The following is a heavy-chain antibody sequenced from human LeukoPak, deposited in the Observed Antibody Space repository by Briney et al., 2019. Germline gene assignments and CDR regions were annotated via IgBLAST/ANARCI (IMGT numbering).Heavy chain of an antibody. CDR3: TTLGAFDY. D-gene: IGHD4/OR15-4a*01. CDR2: IKRKTDGGTT. Sequence: GGSLRLSCAASGFTFSSYSMYWVRQAPGKGLEWVGRIKRKTDGGTTDYAAPVKGRFSISRDDSKNTLYLQMNSLKTEDTAVYYCTTLGAFDYWGLGTLVTVSS. V-gene: IGHV3-15*01. CDR1: GFTFSSYS. J-gene: IGHJ4*02.